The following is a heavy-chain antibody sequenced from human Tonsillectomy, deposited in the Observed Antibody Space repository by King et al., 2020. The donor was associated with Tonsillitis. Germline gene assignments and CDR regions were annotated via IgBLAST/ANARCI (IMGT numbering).Heavy chain of an antibody. CDR3: AKAGIVVVVAASGGYGMDV. V-gene: IGHV3-23*04. CDR1: GFTFSSYA. J-gene: IGHJ6*02. CDR2: ISGSGGST. Sequence: QLVQSGGGLVQPGGSLRLSCAASGFTFSSYAMSWVRQAPGKGLEWVSAISGSGGSTYYADSVKGRFTISRDNSKNTLYLQMNSLRAEDTAVYYYAKAGIVVVVAASGGYGMDVWGQGTTVTVSS. D-gene: IGHD2-15*01.